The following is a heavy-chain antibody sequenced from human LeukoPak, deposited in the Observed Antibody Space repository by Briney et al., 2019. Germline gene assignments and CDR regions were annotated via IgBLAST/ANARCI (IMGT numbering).Heavy chain of an antibody. V-gene: IGHV3-23*01. D-gene: IGHD3-10*01. CDR2: ISGSGGST. Sequence: GGSLRLSCAASGFTFSSYAMSWVRQAPGKGLEWVSAISGSGGSTYYADSVKGRFTISRDNSKNTLYLQMNSLRAEDTAVYYCASRSMVRGVRPYYYYMDVWGKGTTVTISS. CDR1: GFTFSSYA. CDR3: ASRSMVRGVRPYYYYMDV. J-gene: IGHJ6*03.